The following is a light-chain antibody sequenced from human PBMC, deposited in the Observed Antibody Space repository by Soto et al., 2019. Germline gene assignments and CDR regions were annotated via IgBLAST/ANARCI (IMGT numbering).Light chain of an antibody. CDR3: QQYNYWPPIT. J-gene: IGKJ5*01. CDR2: RTS. V-gene: IGKV3-15*01. CDR1: QSISSN. Sequence: DIVMTQSPATLSVSPGDRATLSFRSSQSISSNLAWYQQKPGQAPRLLMFRTSSRATGIPARFSGSGSGTEFTLTISSLQSEDFAVYYCQQYNYWPPITFGQGTRLEIK.